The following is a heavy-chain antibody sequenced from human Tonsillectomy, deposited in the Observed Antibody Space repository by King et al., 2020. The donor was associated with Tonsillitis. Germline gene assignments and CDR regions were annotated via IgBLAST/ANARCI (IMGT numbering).Heavy chain of an antibody. V-gene: IGHV3-48*01. Sequence: DVQLVESGGGFVQPGGSLRLSCAASGFTFSTYSMNWVRQAPGKGLEWVSYISSSSSIIYYADSVKGRFTISRDNAKNSLYLQMNSLRADDTAVYYCARIVGATTRDDYWGQGTLVTVSS. CDR3: ARIVGATTRDDY. D-gene: IGHD1-26*01. J-gene: IGHJ4*02. CDR1: GFTFSTYS. CDR2: ISSSSSII.